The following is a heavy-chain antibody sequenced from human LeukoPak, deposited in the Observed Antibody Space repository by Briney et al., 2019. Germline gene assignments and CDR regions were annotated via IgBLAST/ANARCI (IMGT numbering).Heavy chain of an antibody. Sequence: GGSLRLSCAASGFTFSSYSMNWVRQAPGKGLEWVSYISSISSTIYYADSVKGRFTISRDNAKNSLYLQMNSLRAEDTAVYYCARDNYDFWSGYFPTASYYYMDVWGKGTTVTVSS. J-gene: IGHJ6*03. D-gene: IGHD3-3*01. V-gene: IGHV3-48*01. CDR2: ISSISSTI. CDR3: ARDNYDFWSGYFPTASYYYMDV. CDR1: GFTFSSYS.